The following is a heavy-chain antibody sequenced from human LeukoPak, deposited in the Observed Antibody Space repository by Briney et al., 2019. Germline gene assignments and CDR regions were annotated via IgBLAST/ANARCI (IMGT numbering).Heavy chain of an antibody. V-gene: IGHV4-34*01. J-gene: IGHJ3*02. D-gene: IGHD3-16*02. CDR2: INHSGST. Sequence: PSETLSLTCAVYGGSFSGYYWSWIRQPPGKGLEWIGEINHSGSTNYNPSLKSRVTISVDTSKNQFSLKLSSVTAADTAVYYCARVYRASSSILFDIWGKGTMVTVSS. CDR3: ARVYRASSSILFDI. CDR1: GGSFSGYY.